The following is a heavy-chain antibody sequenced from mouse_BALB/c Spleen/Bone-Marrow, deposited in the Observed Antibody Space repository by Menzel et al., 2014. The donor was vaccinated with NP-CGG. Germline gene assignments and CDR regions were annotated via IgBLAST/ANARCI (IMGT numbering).Heavy chain of an antibody. D-gene: IGHD2-2*01. V-gene: IGHV1-7*01. J-gene: IGHJ3*01. CDR2: INPSTGYT. Sequence: QVQLQQPGAELAKPGASVKMSCKASGYTFXSYWMHWVKQRPGQGLEWIGYINPSTGYTEYNQKFKDKATLTADKSSSTAYMQLSSLTSEDSAVYYCARSRDGYDSFAYWGQGTLVTVSA. CDR1: GYTFXSYW. CDR3: ARSRDGYDSFAY.